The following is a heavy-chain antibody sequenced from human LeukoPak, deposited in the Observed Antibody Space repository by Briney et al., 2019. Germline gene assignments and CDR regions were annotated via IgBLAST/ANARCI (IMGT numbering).Heavy chain of an antibody. CDR3: AVYCSSTNCQRMGGPPFEH. CDR2: IRSDGKYK. J-gene: IGHJ4*02. D-gene: IGHD2-2*01. Sequence: GGSLRLSCAASGFTFSTYGMHWVRQAPGKGLEWVAYIRSDGKYKPYADSVKGRFTISRDNAKNSLYLQMNSLRAEDTAVYYCAVYCSSTNCQRMGGPPFEHWGQGALVTVSS. V-gene: IGHV3-30*02. CDR1: GFTFSTYG.